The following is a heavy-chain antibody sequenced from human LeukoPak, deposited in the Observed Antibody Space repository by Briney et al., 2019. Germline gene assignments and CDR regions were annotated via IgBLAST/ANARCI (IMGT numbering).Heavy chain of an antibody. CDR3: ARSGGSI. D-gene: IGHD3-16*01. CDR2: INQDGSEK. CDR1: GFTFSSYW. Sequence: GGSLRLSCAPSGFTFSSYWMSWARQAPGKGLEWVANINQDGSEKYYVDSVKGRFTISRDNAKNSLYLQMNSLRAEDTAVYYCARSGGSIWGQGTMVTVSS. J-gene: IGHJ3*02. V-gene: IGHV3-7*01.